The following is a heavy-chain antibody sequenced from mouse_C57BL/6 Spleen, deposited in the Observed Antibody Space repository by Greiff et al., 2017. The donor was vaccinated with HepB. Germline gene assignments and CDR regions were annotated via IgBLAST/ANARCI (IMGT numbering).Heavy chain of an antibody. Sequence: EVQLQQSGPELVKPGASVKISCKASGYTFTDYYMNWVKQSHGKSLEWIGDINPNNGGTSYNQKFKGKATLTVDKSSSTAYMELRSLTSEDSAVYDCARSVITTVPWYFDVWGTGTTVTVSS. CDR1: GYTFTDYY. V-gene: IGHV1-26*01. J-gene: IGHJ1*03. D-gene: IGHD1-1*01. CDR3: ARSVITTVPWYFDV. CDR2: INPNNGGT.